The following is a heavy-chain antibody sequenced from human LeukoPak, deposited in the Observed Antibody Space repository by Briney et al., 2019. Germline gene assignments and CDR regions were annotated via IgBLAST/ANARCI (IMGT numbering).Heavy chain of an antibody. Sequence: GGPLRLSCAASGFTFSSYSMNWVRQAPGKGLEWVSSISSISSSIFYADSVKGRFTISRDNAKNSLYLQMNSLRAEDTAVYYCVRDSALSGTGYSAYDSEYWGQGTLVTVSS. CDR2: ISSISSSI. CDR1: GFTFSSYS. V-gene: IGHV3-21*01. J-gene: IGHJ4*02. CDR3: VRDSALSGTGYSAYDSEY. D-gene: IGHD5-12*01.